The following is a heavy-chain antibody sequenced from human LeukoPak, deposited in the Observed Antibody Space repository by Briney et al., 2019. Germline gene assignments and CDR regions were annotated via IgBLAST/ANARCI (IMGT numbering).Heavy chain of an antibody. CDR3: ATFYHYDSTGQFDY. Sequence: SETLSLTCTVSGDSMDSYYWTWVRQPAGKGLEWIGRIYTSGSPKYNPSLKGRVTMSLDTSKNQFSLSLRSVTAADTAVYYCATFYHYDSTGQFDYWGQGTLVTVSS. CDR1: GDSMDSYY. V-gene: IGHV4-4*07. D-gene: IGHD3-22*01. J-gene: IGHJ4*02. CDR2: IYTSGSP.